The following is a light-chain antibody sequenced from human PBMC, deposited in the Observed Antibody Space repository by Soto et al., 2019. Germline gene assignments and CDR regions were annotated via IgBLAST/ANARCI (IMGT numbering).Light chain of an antibody. Sequence: DIQLTQSPSSVPASIGDRVTMTYRASQGVSRWLAWYQQKPGRGPKLLIYTASRLQSGVPSRFSASGSGTEFTLTINNLQSEDFAVYYCQQYRNWPRTFGQGTKVDIK. CDR2: TAS. CDR3: QQYRNWPRT. CDR1: QGVSRW. J-gene: IGKJ1*01. V-gene: IGKV1-12*01.